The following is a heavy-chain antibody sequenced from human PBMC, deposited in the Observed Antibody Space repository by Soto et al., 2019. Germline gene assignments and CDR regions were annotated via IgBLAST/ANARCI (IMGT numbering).Heavy chain of an antibody. CDR2: IIPFYASP. D-gene: IGHD2-8*02. V-gene: IGHV1-69*06. CDR3: TVTGTGSRSPVAH. Sequence: QVQLVQSGAEVKKPGSSVKVSCKASGGTFSSNAISWVRQAPGQGLEWMGGIIPFYASPTYAQNFQGRVTVTASKATSTAYLELSRLKVADSGMYDCTVTGTGSRSPVAHWCRGTLVIVSS. CDR1: GGTFSSNA. J-gene: IGHJ4*02.